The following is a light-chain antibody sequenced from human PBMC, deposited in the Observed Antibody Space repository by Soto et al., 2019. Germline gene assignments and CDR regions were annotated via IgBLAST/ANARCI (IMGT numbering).Light chain of an antibody. CDR3: QQYNNWPPWT. CDR1: ESVSNN. Sequence: ILMTQSPATLSVSPGERATLSCRASESVSNNLAWYQQKPGQAPRLLIYDASTRATGIPARFSGSGSGTEFTLTISGLQSEDFAVYYCQQYNNWPPWTFGQGTKVEI. J-gene: IGKJ1*01. V-gene: IGKV3-15*01. CDR2: DAS.